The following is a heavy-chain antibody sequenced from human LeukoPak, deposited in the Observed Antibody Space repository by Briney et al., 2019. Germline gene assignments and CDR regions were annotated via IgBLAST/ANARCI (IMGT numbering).Heavy chain of an antibody. J-gene: IGHJ3*02. Sequence: ASVKVSCKASGYTFIDYYMHWVRQAPGQGLEWMGMINPSGGSTSYAQEFQGRVTMTRDTSTSTVYMDLRSLTSEDTAVYYCTRSFPNIVGANAFDIWGQGTMVTVSS. CDR1: GYTFIDYY. D-gene: IGHD1-26*01. V-gene: IGHV1-46*01. CDR3: TRSFPNIVGANAFDI. CDR2: INPSGGST.